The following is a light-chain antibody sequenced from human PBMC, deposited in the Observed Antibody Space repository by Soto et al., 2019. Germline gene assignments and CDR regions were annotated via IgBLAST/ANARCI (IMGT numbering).Light chain of an antibody. CDR1: QGIRID. Sequence: AIQMTQSPSSLSASVGDRVTITCRASQGIRIDLGWYQQKPGKAPKLLIYAASTLQTGVPSRFSGSGSGTDFTLTISSLQPEDFAVYFCQQYHNWPPITFGQGTRLEIK. CDR2: AAS. J-gene: IGKJ5*01. CDR3: QQYHNWPPIT. V-gene: IGKV1-6*01.